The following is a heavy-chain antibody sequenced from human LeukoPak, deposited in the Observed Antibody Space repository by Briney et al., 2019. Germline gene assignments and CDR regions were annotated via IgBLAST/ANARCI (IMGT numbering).Heavy chain of an antibody. CDR1: GFTFSSDG. CDR2: VSNNGIDK. Sequence: PGGSLRLPCAASGFTFSSDGIHWVRQAPGKGLEWVAFVSNNGIDKHYGDSVQGRFSISRDNSKNTLYLEMKSLRVEDMAMYYCAKGITRDSYYLDYWGQGTLVTVSS. D-gene: IGHD1-20*01. V-gene: IGHV3-30*02. CDR3: AKGITRDSYYLDY. J-gene: IGHJ4*02.